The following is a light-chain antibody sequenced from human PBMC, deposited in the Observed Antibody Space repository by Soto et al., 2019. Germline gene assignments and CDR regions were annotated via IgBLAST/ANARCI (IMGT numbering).Light chain of an antibody. CDR1: SSDVGGYNY. CDR3: CSYADSYTYV. V-gene: IGLV2-11*01. Sequence: QSALTQPGSVSGSPGQSVTISCTGTSSDVGGYNYVSWFQQHPGKAPKLMIYDVNKRPSGVPDRFSGSKSGNTASLTISGLQAEDEADYYCCSYADSYTYVFGSGTKLTVL. J-gene: IGLJ1*01. CDR2: DVN.